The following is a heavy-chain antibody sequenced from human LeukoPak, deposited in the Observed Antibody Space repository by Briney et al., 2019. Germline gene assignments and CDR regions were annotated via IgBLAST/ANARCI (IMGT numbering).Heavy chain of an antibody. CDR2: ISSSSSTI. CDR1: GFTFSSYS. V-gene: IGHV3-48*04. J-gene: IGHJ5*02. D-gene: IGHD2-2*01. Sequence: GGSLRLSCAASGFTFSSYSMNWVRQAPGKGLEWVSYISSSSSTIYYADSVKGRFTISRDNAKNSLYLQMNSLRAEDTAVYYCAREKYCSSTSCYPLFDPWGQGTLVTVSS. CDR3: AREKYCSSTSCYPLFDP.